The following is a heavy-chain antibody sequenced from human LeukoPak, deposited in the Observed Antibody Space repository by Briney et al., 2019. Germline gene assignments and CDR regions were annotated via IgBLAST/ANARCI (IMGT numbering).Heavy chain of an antibody. CDR1: GGSISSYY. CDR3: ARQGSGGRAFDI. CDR2: IYSSGST. D-gene: IGHD1-26*01. V-gene: IGHV4-59*08. J-gene: IGHJ3*02. Sequence: PSETLSLTCIVSGGSISSYYWSWIRQPPGKGLEWIGYIYSSGSTNSNPSLKSRVTMSVDTSKSQFSLKMTSVTAADTAVYCCARQGSGGRAFDIWGQGTMVTVSS.